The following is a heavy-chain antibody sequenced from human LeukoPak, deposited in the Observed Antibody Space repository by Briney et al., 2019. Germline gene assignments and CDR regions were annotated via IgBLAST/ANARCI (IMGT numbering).Heavy chain of an antibody. CDR2: INTDGSST. V-gene: IGHV3-74*01. D-gene: IGHD3-3*01. Sequence: PGGSLRLSCAASGFTFSSYWMHWVRQAPGKGLVWVSRINTDGSSTSYADFVKGRFTISRDNAKNTLYLQMNSLRAEDTAVYYCARVPPPNYYDFWSGPLADAFDIWGQGTMVTVSS. CDR3: ARVPPPNYYDFWSGPLADAFDI. CDR1: GFTFSSYW. J-gene: IGHJ3*02.